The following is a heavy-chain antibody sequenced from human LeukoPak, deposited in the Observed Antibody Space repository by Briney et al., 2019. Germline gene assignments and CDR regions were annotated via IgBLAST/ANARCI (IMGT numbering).Heavy chain of an antibody. D-gene: IGHD5-12*01. V-gene: IGHV3-23*01. Sequence: GGSLLLSCGAYGLNFSCYAMSSVRQAPGKGLEWVSAISGSGGSTYYADSVKGRFSISRDNSKNTLYLQMNSLRAEDTAVYYCAREGYTQMDYWGQGTLVTVSS. J-gene: IGHJ4*02. CDR3: AREGYTQMDY. CDR2: ISGSGGST. CDR1: GLNFSCYA.